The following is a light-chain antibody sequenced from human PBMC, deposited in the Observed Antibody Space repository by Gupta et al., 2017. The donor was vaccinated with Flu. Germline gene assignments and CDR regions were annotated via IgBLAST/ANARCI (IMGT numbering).Light chain of an antibody. CDR3: GSCGALGV. CDR1: NSDIGAYNY. CDR2: EVS. J-gene: IGLJ2*01. Sequence: SVFGWPGQSNVISCTGTNSDIGAYNYVSWYQPHPGKAQKVMIYEVSKRPSGVSTRFSGSKSGNTASLTISGLQAEDEADYYYGSCGALGVFGGGTKVTVL. V-gene: IGLV2-14*01.